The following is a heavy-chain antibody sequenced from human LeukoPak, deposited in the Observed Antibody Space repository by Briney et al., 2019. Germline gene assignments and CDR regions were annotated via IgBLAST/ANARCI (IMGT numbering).Heavy chain of an antibody. Sequence: PSETLSLTCAVSGGSISGGGYSWNWIRQPPGKGLEWIGYIYYSGTTYYNPSLKSRVTISVDTSKNQFSLKLSSVTAADTAVYYCARGLNNYYYYYMDVWGKGTTVTISS. D-gene: IGHD3-16*01. CDR2: IYYSGTT. J-gene: IGHJ6*03. CDR1: GGSISGGGYS. CDR3: ARGLNNYYYYYMDV. V-gene: IGHV4-30-4*07.